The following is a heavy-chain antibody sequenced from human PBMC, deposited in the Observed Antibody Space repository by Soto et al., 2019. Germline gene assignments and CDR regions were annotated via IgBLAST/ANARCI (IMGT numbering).Heavy chain of an antibody. V-gene: IGHV3-33*01. CDR2: IWYDGSNK. Sequence: QVQLVESGGGVVQPGRSLRLSCAASGFTFSSYGMHWVRQAPGKGLEWVAVIWYDGSNKYYADSVKGRFTISRDNSKNTLNLQMTSLRAEDTAVYYCARDVGGWVMDVWDNGTTVTVSS. CDR3: ARDVGGWVMDV. D-gene: IGHD6-19*01. CDR1: GFTFSSYG. J-gene: IGHJ6*04.